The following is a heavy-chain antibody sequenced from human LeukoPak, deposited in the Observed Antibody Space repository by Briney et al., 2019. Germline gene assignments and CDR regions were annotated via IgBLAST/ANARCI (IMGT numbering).Heavy chain of an antibody. CDR1: GDSINSNNYY. Sequence: SETLSLTCTVSGDSINSNNYYWGWVRQPPGKGLEWIGSISFTGSTYYNPSLKSRGTLSADTSKNHFSLKLSSVTAADTAVYYCARHTYGSGTYYNAWGQGTLVTVSS. CDR3: ARHTYGSGTYYNA. V-gene: IGHV4-39*01. D-gene: IGHD3-10*01. CDR2: ISFTGST. J-gene: IGHJ5*02.